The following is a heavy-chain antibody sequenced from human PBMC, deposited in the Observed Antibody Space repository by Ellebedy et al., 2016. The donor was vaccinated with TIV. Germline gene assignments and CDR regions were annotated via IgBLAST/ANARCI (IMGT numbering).Heavy chain of an antibody. D-gene: IGHD3-10*01. J-gene: IGHJ6*02. CDR3: TRGMSYHYGSGSPFSYYYGMDV. V-gene: IGHV1-2*02. CDR2: INANDGGT. Sequence: AASVKVSCKASGYTFTGYYMHWVRQAPGQGLEWMGWINANDGGTNYAQKFQGRVTVTRDTSISTTHMELRSLRSDDSAVYFCTRGMSYHYGSGSPFSYYYGMDVWGQGTTVTVSS. CDR1: GYTFTGYY.